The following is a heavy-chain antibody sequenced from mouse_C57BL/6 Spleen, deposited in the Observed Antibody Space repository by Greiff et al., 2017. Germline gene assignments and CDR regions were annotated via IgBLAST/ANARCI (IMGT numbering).Heavy chain of an antibody. CDR3: APHYGSSQAWFAY. D-gene: IGHD1-1*01. CDR1: GYAFSSSW. V-gene: IGHV1-82*01. Sequence: QVQLKESGPELVKPGASVKISCKASGYAFSSSWMNWVKQRPGKGLEWIGRIYPGDGDTNYNGKFKGKATLTAEKSSSTAYMQLSSLTSEDSAVYFCAPHYGSSQAWFAYWGQGTLVTVSA. J-gene: IGHJ3*01. CDR2: IYPGDGDT.